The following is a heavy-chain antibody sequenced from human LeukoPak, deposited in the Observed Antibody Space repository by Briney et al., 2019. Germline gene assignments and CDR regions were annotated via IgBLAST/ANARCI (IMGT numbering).Heavy chain of an antibody. Sequence: GASVKVSFKASGYTFTSYYIHWVRQAPGQGLEWMGIINPGGGSTSYAQKFQGRVTMTRDTSTSTVYMELSSLRSEDTAVYHCARDREWGPEDYYDGWGQGTLVTVSS. CDR1: GYTFTSYY. D-gene: IGHD3-22*01. V-gene: IGHV1-46*01. CDR3: ARDREWGPEDYYDG. J-gene: IGHJ4*02. CDR2: INPGGGST.